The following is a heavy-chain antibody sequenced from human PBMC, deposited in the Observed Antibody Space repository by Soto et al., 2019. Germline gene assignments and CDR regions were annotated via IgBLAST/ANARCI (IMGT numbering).Heavy chain of an antibody. V-gene: IGHV3-30-3*01. CDR2: ISYDGSNK. J-gene: IGHJ4*02. CDR1: GFTFSSYA. D-gene: IGHD3-3*01. Sequence: GGSLRLSCAASGFTFSSYAMHWVRQAPGKGLEWAAVISYDGSNKYYADSVKGRFTISRDNSKNTLYLQMNSLRAEDTAVYYCARWYYDFWSGTRPRWYFDYWGQGTLVTVSS. CDR3: ARWYYDFWSGTRPRWYFDY.